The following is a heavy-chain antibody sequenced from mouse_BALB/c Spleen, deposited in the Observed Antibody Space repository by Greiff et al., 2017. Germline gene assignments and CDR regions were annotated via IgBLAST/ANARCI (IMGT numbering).Heavy chain of an antibody. Sequence: QQSCKASGYTFTSYWMNWVKQRPERGLEWIGRIDPYDSETHYNQKFKDKAILTVDKSSSTAYMQLSSLTSEDSAVYYCAREDTTVVVPLDYWGQGTTLTVSS. V-gene: IGHV1-74*01. J-gene: IGHJ2*01. CDR1: GYTFTSYW. CDR3: AREDTTVVVPLDY. CDR2: IDPYDSET. D-gene: IGHD1-1*01.